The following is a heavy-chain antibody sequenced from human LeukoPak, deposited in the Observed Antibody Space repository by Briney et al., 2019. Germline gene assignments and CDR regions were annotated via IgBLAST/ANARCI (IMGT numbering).Heavy chain of an antibody. Sequence: SETLSLTCAVYGGSFSGYYWSWIRQPPGKGLEWIGEINHSGSTNYNPSLKSRVTISVDTSKNQFSLKLSSVTAADTAVYYCARGDYYDSSGYSGYYGMDVWGQGTTVTVSS. D-gene: IGHD3-22*01. V-gene: IGHV4-34*01. CDR1: GGSFSGYY. CDR3: ARGDYYDSSGYSGYYGMDV. J-gene: IGHJ6*02. CDR2: INHSGST.